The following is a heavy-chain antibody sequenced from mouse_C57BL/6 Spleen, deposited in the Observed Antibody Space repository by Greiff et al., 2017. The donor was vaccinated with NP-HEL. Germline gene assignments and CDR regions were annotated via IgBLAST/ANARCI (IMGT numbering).Heavy chain of an antibody. CDR2: IYPRSGNT. V-gene: IGHV1-81*01. J-gene: IGHJ3*01. CDR3: ASSKGLYYGNYEAWFAY. CDR1: GYTFTSYG. D-gene: IGHD2-1*01. Sequence: VQLQQSGAELARPGASVKLSCKASGYTFTSYGISWVKQRTGQGLEWIGEIYPRSGNTYYNEKFKGKATLTADKSSSTAYMELRSLTSEDSAVYFCASSKGLYYGNYEAWFAYWGQGTLVTVSA.